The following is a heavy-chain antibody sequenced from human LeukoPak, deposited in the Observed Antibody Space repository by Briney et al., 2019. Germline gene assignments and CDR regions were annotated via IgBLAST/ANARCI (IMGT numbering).Heavy chain of an antibody. J-gene: IGHJ3*02. Sequence: GSSVKVSCKASGGTFSGYAISWVQQAPGQGLEWMGGIIPIFGTANYAQKFQGRVTITADESTSTAYMELSSLRSEDTAVYYCARDGSGHAFDIWGQGTMVTVSS. CDR2: IIPIFGTA. CDR3: ARDGSGHAFDI. V-gene: IGHV1-69*01. D-gene: IGHD6-19*01. CDR1: GGTFSGYA.